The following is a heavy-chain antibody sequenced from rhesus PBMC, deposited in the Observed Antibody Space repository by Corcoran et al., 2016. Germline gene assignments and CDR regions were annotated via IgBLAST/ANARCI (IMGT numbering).Heavy chain of an antibody. J-gene: IGHJ5-2*02. CDR2: IYGNSAST. CDR3: ARRDNYNSLDV. CDR1: GGSISDYYY. Sequence: QVQLQESGPGLLKPSETLSLICAVSGGSISDYYYWNWIRQPPGKGLEWIGNIYGNSASTYYNPSLNSRVTISKDTSKNQFFLNLSSVTAADTAVYYCARRDNYNSLDVWGRGVLVIVSS. V-gene: IGHV4S9*01. D-gene: IGHD5-42*01.